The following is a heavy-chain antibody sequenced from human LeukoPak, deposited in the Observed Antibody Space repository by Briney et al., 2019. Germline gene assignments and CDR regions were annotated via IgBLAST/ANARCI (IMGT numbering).Heavy chain of an antibody. CDR2: TSYDGSNK. V-gene: IGHV3-30*04. D-gene: IGHD6-19*01. Sequence: GGSLRLSCAASRFTFSSYAMSWVRQAPGKGLEWVAVTSYDGSNKYYVDSVKGRFTISRDNSKNTLYLQMNSLRLEDTALYYCAKEFFGRVKDSSIGSWGQGTLVTVSS. J-gene: IGHJ4*02. CDR1: RFTFSSYA. CDR3: AKEFFGRVKDSSIGS.